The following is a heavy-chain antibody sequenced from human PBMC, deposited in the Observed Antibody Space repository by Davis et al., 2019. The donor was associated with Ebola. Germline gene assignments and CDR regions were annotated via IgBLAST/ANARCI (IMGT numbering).Heavy chain of an antibody. CDR3: SRDLKEPRPSYYSGMDA. Sequence: GGSLRLSCAASGFTFSTYAMTWVRQAPGKGLEWVGFIRSKTYGGKPAYAASVKGRFTISRDDSKSIAYLQLDSLRTEDTAVYYCSRDLKEPRPSYYSGMDAWGLGTTVTVSS. CDR1: GFTFSTYA. D-gene: IGHD6-6*01. J-gene: IGHJ6*02. V-gene: IGHV3-49*04. CDR2: IRSKTYGGKP.